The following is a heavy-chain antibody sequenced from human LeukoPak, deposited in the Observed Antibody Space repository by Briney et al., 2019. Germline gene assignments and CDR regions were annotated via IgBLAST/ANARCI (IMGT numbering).Heavy chain of an antibody. CDR2: IYTSGST. J-gene: IGHJ6*02. CDR3: ARQQVVGYYYYGMDV. Sequence: SQTLSLTCTVSGGSISSGGYYWSWLRQPAGKGLEWIGRIYTSGSTNYNPSLKSRVTMSVDTSKNQFSLKLSSVTAADTAVYYCARQQVVGYYYYGMDVWGQGTTVTVSS. V-gene: IGHV4-61*02. D-gene: IGHD2-2*01. CDR1: GGSISSGGYY.